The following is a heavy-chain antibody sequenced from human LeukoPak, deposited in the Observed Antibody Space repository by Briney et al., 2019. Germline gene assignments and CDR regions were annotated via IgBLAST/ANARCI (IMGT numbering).Heavy chain of an antibody. D-gene: IGHD3-10*01. Sequence: ASVKLSCKTSGYVFTAYYIHWVRQAPGQGLEWLGFVKPDTGATNSAQQLQGRDSMTSDASVTTAYMELSGLTSDDTALYFCARERPTLLTRIRGIATAPDHWGQGTLVTVSS. CDR1: GYVFTAYY. CDR2: VKPDTGAT. J-gene: IGHJ5*02. CDR3: ARERPTLLTRIRGIATAPDH. V-gene: IGHV1-2*02.